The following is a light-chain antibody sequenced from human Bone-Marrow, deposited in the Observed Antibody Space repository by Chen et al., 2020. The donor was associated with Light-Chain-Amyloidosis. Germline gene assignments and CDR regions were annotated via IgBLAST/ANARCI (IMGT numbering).Light chain of an antibody. Sequence: QSALTQPAPLSGSPGPSITISCPGTSSDVGGDNHVSWYQQHPDKAPKLMSYEVTNRPSWVPDRFSGSKSDNTASLTISGLQTEDEADYFCSSYTITNTLVFGSGTRVTVL. CDR1: SSDVGGDNH. V-gene: IGLV2-14*01. J-gene: IGLJ1*01. CDR2: EVT. CDR3: SSYTITNTLV.